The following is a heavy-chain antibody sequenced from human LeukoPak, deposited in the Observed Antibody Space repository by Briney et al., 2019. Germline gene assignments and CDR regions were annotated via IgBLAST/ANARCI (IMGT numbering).Heavy chain of an antibody. Sequence: GGSLRLSCEVSGSTFRNYWMSWIRQVPGKGLEWVACIKRYGGEMHYVDSVRGRYTVSTDSAKNSLFLRMNSLRGEDTDVYYCASLQTDPTIVNGFWGEGTLVTVSS. J-gene: IGHJ4*02. CDR2: IKRYGGEM. CDR3: ASLQTDPTIVNGF. D-gene: IGHD5-24*01. CDR1: GSTFRNYW. V-gene: IGHV3-7*01.